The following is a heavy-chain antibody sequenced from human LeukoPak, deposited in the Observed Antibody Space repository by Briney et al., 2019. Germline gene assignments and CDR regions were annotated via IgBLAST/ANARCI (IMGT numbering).Heavy chain of an antibody. Sequence: GASVKVSCKASGYTFTSYGISWVRQAPGQGLEWMGGIIPIFGTANYAQKLQGRVTITADESTSTAYMELSSLRSEDTAVYYCARDLTMMQAGAHFDYWGQGTLVTVSS. D-gene: IGHD3-22*01. CDR2: IIPIFGTA. CDR1: GYTFTSYG. V-gene: IGHV1-69*13. CDR3: ARDLTMMQAGAHFDY. J-gene: IGHJ4*02.